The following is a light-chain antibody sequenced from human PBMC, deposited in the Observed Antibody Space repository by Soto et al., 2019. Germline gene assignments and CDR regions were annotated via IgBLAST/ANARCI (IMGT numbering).Light chain of an antibody. J-gene: IGKJ2*01. CDR3: QQSYSTLYT. CDR2: AAS. V-gene: IGKV1-39*01. CDR1: QSISSY. Sequence: DIQMTQSPSSLAASVGDRVTITCRASQSISSYLNWYQQKQGKAHKLLIYAASSLQSGVPSRFSGSGSGTDFTLTISSLQPEDFATYYCQQSYSTLYTFGQGTKLEIK.